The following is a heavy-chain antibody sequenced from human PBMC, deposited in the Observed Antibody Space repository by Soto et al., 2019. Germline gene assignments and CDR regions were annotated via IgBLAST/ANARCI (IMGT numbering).Heavy chain of an antibody. V-gene: IGHV4-34*01. CDR1: GGSFIDYS. J-gene: IGHJ4*02. CDR2: INHSGSA. Sequence: QVLLQQWGAGRLKPSETLSLTCAVYGGSFIDYSWGWSRQSPGTGLEWIGEINHSGSANYNPSLKSRVTISVDTSKNQFSLKLYSVTAADAAVYYCARVSDYWSQGTLLTVSS. CDR3: ARVSDY.